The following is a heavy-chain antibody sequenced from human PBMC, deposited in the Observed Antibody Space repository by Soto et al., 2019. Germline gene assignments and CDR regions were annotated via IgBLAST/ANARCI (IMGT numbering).Heavy chain of an antibody. CDR3: ARDGYDGSGSPYPAY. CDR1: CGSMSEYF. J-gene: IGHJ4*02. CDR2: IYYLGST. D-gene: IGHD3-10*01. Sequence: DTLSLTCSVSCGSMSEYFWSWIRQSPGKGLEWIGYIYYLGSTDYNPSLKSRVTISVDTSKRQFSLRLTSVTAADTAVYYCARDGYDGSGSPYPAYWGPGTQVTVSS. V-gene: IGHV4-59*01.